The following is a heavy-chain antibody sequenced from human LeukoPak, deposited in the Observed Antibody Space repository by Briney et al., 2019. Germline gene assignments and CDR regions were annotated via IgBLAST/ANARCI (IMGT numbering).Heavy chain of an antibody. CDR3: ARSAVGTSCCTAVDY. J-gene: IGHJ4*02. CDR1: GFTFSNYW. Sequence: GGSLRLSCAASGFTFSNYWMHWVRQAPGKGLVWVSRINSDGSGINYADSVKGRFTISRDNAKNTLYLQMNSLRAEDTAEYYCARSAVGTSCCTAVDYWGQGTLVTVSS. CDR2: INSDGSGI. D-gene: IGHD1-26*01. V-gene: IGHV3-74*01.